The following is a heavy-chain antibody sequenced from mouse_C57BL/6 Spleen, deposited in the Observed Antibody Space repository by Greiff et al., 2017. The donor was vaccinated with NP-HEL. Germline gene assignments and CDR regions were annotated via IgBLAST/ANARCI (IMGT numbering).Heavy chain of an antibody. CDR3: AKNYGGYYAMDY. J-gene: IGHJ4*01. V-gene: IGHV2-4*01. Sequence: QVQLQQSGPGLVQPSQSLSITCTVSGFSLTSYGVHWVRQPPGKGLEWLGVIWRGGSTDYNAAFISRLSISKDNSKSQVFFKMNSLQADDTAIYYCAKNYGGYYAMDYWGQGTSVTVSS. CDR1: GFSLTSYG. CDR2: IWRGGST. D-gene: IGHD1-1*01.